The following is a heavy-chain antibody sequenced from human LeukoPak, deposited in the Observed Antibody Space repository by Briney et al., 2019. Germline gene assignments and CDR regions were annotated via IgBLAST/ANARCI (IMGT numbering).Heavy chain of an antibody. CDR2: IIGSAVNT. Sequence: GGSLRVSCAASGFTFSSYWMSWVRQAPGKGLEWVSTIIGSAVNTYYAGSVKGRFTISRDDSKNTVYLQMNSLRAEDTAVYSCAKYTSGTSYRGLDQWGQGTLVTVSS. J-gene: IGHJ4*02. CDR3: AKYTSGTSYRGLDQ. D-gene: IGHD3-10*01. CDR1: GFTFSSYW. V-gene: IGHV3-23*01.